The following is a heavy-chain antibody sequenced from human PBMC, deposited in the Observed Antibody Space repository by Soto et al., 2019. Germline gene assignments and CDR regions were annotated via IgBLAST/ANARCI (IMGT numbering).Heavy chain of an antibody. D-gene: IGHD3-10*01. Sequence: VPVVESGCGVLQPGRSLRLSCAASGFTFSRYAIHWVRQAPGTGLEWVTVISRDGTNKYYVVSVKGRFTSSRDNSRNTLNLQMNRLRHEDAAVYYCARSRSGAVADSFDFWGQGTLVTVSS. CDR3: ARSRSGAVADSFDF. J-gene: IGHJ4*02. CDR2: ISRDGTNK. CDR1: GFTFSRYA. V-gene: IGHV3-30*04.